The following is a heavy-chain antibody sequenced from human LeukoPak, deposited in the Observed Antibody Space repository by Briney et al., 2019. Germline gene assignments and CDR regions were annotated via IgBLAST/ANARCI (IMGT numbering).Heavy chain of an antibody. CDR1: GFTFTSSA. D-gene: IGHD3-10*01. J-gene: IGHJ4*02. CDR2: IVVGGGNT. Sequence: GTSVKVSCKASGFTFTSSAMQWVRQARGQPLEWIGWIVVGGGNTNYAQKFQERVTITRDMSTSTAYMELSSLRSEDTAVYYCAAGFGESTLVYWGQGTLVTVSS. V-gene: IGHV1-58*02. CDR3: AAGFGESTLVY.